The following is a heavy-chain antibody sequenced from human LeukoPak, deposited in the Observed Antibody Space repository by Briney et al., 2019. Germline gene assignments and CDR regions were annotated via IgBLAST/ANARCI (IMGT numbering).Heavy chain of an antibody. Sequence: GGSLRLSCAASGCIFHTYDMSWIRQAPGKGPVWVSGISGGATRTYYTASVTGRFTISRNNSKNTPHLQMNSLRGEAPALYFCAKGGGRGDDDLTGRFSTHFDSWGQGTPVIVSS. D-gene: IGHD3-16*01. CDR1: GCIFHTYD. J-gene: IGHJ4*02. CDR3: AKGGGRGDDDLTGRFSTHFDS. V-gene: IGHV3-23*01. CDR2: ISGGATRT.